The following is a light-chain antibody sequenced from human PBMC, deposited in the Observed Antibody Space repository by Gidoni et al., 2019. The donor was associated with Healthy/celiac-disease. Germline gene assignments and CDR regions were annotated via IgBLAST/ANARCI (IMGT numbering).Light chain of an antibody. V-gene: IGKV1-5*01. CDR3: QQYNSYRVT. Sequence: DIQMTQSPSTLSASVGDRVTITCRASQRISSWLAWYQQKPGKAPKLLNYDASSLESGVPSRFSGSGSGTEFTLTISRLQPDDFATYYCQQYNSYRVTFGQGTKVEIK. CDR2: DAS. CDR1: QRISSW. J-gene: IGKJ1*01.